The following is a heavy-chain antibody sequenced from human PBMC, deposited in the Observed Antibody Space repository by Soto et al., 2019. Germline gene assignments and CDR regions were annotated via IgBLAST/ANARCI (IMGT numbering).Heavy chain of an antibody. J-gene: IGHJ4*02. V-gene: IGHV3-49*04. CDR2: IRSEANGGTT. CDR3: TRYYYESSGYYVY. D-gene: IGHD3-22*01. CDR1: GFTFGSYA. Sequence: GGALRLSCTGSGFTFGSYALSWVRQAPGKGLEWVGVIRSEANGGTTDYAASVKGRITISRDDSKSIAYMEINSLQTEDTAVYYCTRYYYESSGYYVYWGQAALVTVSP.